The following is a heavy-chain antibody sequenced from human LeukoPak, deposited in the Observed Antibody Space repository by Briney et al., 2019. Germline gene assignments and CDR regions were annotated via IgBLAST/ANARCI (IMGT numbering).Heavy chain of an antibody. CDR2: ISGGSSTM. Sequence: GGSLRLSCGASGFAFSTYIMNWVRQAPGKGLEWISYISGGSSTMHYADSVRGRFTISRDNAKSSLYLQMNSLRDEDTAVYYCGRDGGHSDSSGYYYSYAFDIWGQGTLVTVSS. J-gene: IGHJ3*02. D-gene: IGHD3-22*01. V-gene: IGHV3-48*02. CDR1: GFAFSTYI. CDR3: GRDGGHSDSSGYYYSYAFDI.